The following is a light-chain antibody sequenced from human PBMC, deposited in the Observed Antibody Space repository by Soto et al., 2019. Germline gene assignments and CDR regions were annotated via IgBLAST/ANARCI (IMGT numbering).Light chain of an antibody. Sequence: EVVLTQSPGTLSLSPGERATLSCRASQSVRSSYLAWYQQKPGQTPRLLMYGASTRATGIPDRFSGSGSGTDFTLTISRLEPEDFAVYYCQQYGTSPYTFGQGTKLEIK. CDR3: QQYGTSPYT. CDR2: GAS. CDR1: QSVRSSY. J-gene: IGKJ2*01. V-gene: IGKV3-20*01.